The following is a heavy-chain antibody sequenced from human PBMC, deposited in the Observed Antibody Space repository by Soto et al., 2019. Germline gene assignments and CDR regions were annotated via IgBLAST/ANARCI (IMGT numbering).Heavy chain of an antibody. Sequence: ASVKVSCKASGGTFSSYAISWVRQAPGQGLAWMGGIIPIFGTANYAQKFQGRGTITADESKSTAYMELSSVRSEDTAVYYCARVGCRYSGWGQGTLVTVSS. CDR2: IIPIFGTA. D-gene: IGHD1-26*01. CDR1: GGTFSSYA. CDR3: ARVGCRYSG. J-gene: IGHJ4*02. V-gene: IGHV1-69*13.